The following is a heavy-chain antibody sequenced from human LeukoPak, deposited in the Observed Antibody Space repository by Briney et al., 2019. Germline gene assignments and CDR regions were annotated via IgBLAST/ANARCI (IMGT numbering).Heavy chain of an antibody. V-gene: IGHV3-11*01. Sequence: GGSLRLSCAASGVSFRDYYMSWIRQAPGKGLEWVPYISSSGSTTYYADSVKGRFTISRDNAKNSLYLQMNSLRAEDTAVYFCARRHDYGDSWGQGTLVTVSS. CDR1: GVSFRDYY. J-gene: IGHJ4*02. CDR2: ISSSGSTT. CDR3: ARRHDYGDS.